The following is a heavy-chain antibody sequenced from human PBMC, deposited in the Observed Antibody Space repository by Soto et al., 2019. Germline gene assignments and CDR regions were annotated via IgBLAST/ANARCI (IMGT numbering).Heavy chain of an antibody. CDR3: ARGGRMITIGGVIVRPYYYDYGMAV. CDR2: INHSGST. D-gene: IGHD3-16*02. CDR1: GGSFSGYY. V-gene: IGHV4-34*01. J-gene: IGHJ6*02. Sequence: SDTLSLTCAVYGGSFSGYYWSWIRQPPGKGLEWIGEINHSGSTNYNPSLKSRVTISVDTSKNQFSLKLSSVTAADTAVYYCARGGRMITIGGVIVRPYYYDYGMAVWGQGTTVTVSS.